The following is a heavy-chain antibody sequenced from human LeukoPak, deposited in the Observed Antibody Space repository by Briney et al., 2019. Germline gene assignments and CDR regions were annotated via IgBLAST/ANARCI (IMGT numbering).Heavy chain of an antibody. J-gene: IGHJ6*03. CDR1: GFTFSDYY. Sequence: GGSLRLSCAASGFTFSDYYMSWIRQAPGKGLEWVSYISSSGSTIYYADSVKGRFTISRDNAKNSLYLQMDSLRAEDTAVYYCARDRQPTNYYYYYYMDVWGKGTTVTVSS. CDR2: ISSSGSTI. D-gene: IGHD1-14*01. V-gene: IGHV3-11*04. CDR3: ARDRQPTNYYYYYYMDV.